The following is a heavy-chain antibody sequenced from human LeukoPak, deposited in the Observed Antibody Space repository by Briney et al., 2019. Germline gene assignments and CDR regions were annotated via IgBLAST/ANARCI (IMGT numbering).Heavy chain of an antibody. CDR1: GYTFTSYD. D-gene: IGHD3-16*01. Sequence: ASVKVSCKASGYTFTSYDINWVRQATGQGLEWMGGMNPNSGNTGYAQKFQGRVTMTRNTSISTAYMELSSLRSEDTAVYYCARGLGPGGYYDYVWGSFAMDYWGQGTLVTVSS. V-gene: IGHV1-8*01. J-gene: IGHJ4*02. CDR3: ARGLGPGGYYDYVWGSFAMDY. CDR2: MNPNSGNT.